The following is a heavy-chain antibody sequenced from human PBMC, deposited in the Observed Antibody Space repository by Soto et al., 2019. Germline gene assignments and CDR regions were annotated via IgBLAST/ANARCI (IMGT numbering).Heavy chain of an antibody. CDR3: ARSGLWFGELVYYYYYGMDV. Sequence: SETLSLTCAVYGGSFSAYYWSWIRQPPGKGLEWIGEINHSGGTSYNPSLKSRVTISVDTSKSQFSLKLSSVTAADTAVYYCARSGLWFGELVYYYYYGMDVWGQGTTVTVSS. J-gene: IGHJ6*02. CDR1: GGSFSAYY. CDR2: INHSGGT. D-gene: IGHD3-10*01. V-gene: IGHV4-34*01.